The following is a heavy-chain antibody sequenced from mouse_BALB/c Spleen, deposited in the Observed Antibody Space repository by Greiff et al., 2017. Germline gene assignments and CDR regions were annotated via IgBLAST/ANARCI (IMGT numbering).Heavy chain of an antibody. J-gene: IGHJ3*01. D-gene: IGHD2-14*01. V-gene: IGHV1-7*01. CDR2: INPSTGYT. Sequence: QVQLKESGAELAKPGASVKMSCKASGYTFTSYWMHWVKQRPGQGLEWIGYINPSTGYTEYNQKFKDKATLTADKSSSTAYMQLSSLTSEDSAVYYCGYYRSGAYWGQGTLVTVSA. CDR3: GYYRSGAY. CDR1: GYTFTSYW.